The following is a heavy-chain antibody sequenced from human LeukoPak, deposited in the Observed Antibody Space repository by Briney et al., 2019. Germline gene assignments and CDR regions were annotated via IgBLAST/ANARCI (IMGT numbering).Heavy chain of an antibody. CDR3: ARDGQQLVTPFDY. CDR1: GFTFSSYS. CDR2: ISSSSSTI. V-gene: IGHV3-48*01. J-gene: IGHJ4*02. Sequence: PGGSLRLSCAASGFTFSSYSMNWVRQAPGKGLEWVSYISSSSSTIYYADSVKGRFTISRDNAKNSLYLQMNSLRAEDTAVYYCARDGQQLVTPFDYWGQGTLVTVSS. D-gene: IGHD6-13*01.